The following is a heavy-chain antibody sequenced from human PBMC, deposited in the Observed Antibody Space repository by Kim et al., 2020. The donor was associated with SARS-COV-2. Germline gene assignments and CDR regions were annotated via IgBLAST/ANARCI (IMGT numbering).Heavy chain of an antibody. V-gene: IGHV3-7*03. CDR1: GFTFSSYW. Sequence: GGSLRLSCGASGFTFSSYWMSWVRQAPGKGLEWVANIKQDGSEKYYVDSVKGRFTISRDNAKNSLYLQMNSLRAEDTAVYYGARVMVPYYDFWSNWFDP. D-gene: IGHD3-3*01. CDR3: ARVMVPYYDFWSNWFDP. CDR2: IKQDGSEK. J-gene: IGHJ5*02.